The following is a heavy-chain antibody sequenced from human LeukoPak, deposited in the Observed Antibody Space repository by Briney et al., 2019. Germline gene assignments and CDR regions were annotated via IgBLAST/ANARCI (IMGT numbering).Heavy chain of an antibody. V-gene: IGHV3-23*01. Sequence: GGSLRLSCAASGFTFSSYAMSWVRQAPGKGLEWVSAISGSGGSTYYADSVKGRFTGSRDNSKNTLYLQMDSLRAEDTAVYYCAKDSTIFGVANGPLDYWGQGTLVTVSS. CDR3: AKDSTIFGVANGPLDY. CDR1: GFTFSSYA. J-gene: IGHJ4*02. D-gene: IGHD3-3*01. CDR2: ISGSGGST.